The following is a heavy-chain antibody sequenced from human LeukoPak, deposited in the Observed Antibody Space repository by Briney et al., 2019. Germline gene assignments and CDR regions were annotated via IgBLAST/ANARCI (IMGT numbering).Heavy chain of an antibody. D-gene: IGHD2-2*01. Sequence: ASVKVSCKTSGYTFSSYGITWVRQAPGQGLEWMGWINPNSDGTNYAQKFQGRVTMTRDTSISTAYMELSRLRSDDTAVYYCARSSPIVVVPAAGNWFDPWGQGTLVTVSS. CDR2: INPNSDGT. J-gene: IGHJ5*02. V-gene: IGHV1-2*02. CDR3: ARSSPIVVVPAAGNWFDP. CDR1: GYTFSSYG.